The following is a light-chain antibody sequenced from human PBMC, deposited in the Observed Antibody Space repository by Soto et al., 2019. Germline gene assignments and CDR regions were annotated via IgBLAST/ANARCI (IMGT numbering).Light chain of an antibody. J-gene: IGLJ2*01. V-gene: IGLV3-25*03. Sequence: SYELTQPPSVSVSPGQTARITCSGDALPKQYAYWYQQKPGQAPVLVIYKDSERPSGIPERFSGSSSGTTVTLNISGVQAEDEADYYCQSADSSGTYPVVFGGGTKLTVL. CDR3: QSADSSGTYPVV. CDR1: ALPKQY. CDR2: KDS.